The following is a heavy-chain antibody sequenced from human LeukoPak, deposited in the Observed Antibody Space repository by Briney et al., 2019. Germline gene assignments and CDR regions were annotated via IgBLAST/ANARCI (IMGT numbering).Heavy chain of an antibody. CDR3: ARLEERWYSDSSGYYSGFHFDY. CDR1: GFTFGDYY. CDR2: ISGSGSSI. J-gene: IGHJ4*02. V-gene: IGHV3-11*04. Sequence: KSGGSLRLSCAASGFTFGDYYMSWIRQAPGKGLEWVSYISGSGSSIHYADSVKGRFTISRDNAKNSLYLQMNSLRAEDTAMYYCARLEERWYSDSSGYYSGFHFDYWGQGTLVTVSS. D-gene: IGHD3-22*01.